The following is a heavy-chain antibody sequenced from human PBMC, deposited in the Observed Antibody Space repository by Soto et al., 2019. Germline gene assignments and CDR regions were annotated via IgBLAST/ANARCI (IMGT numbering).Heavy chain of an antibody. CDR2: INPSGGST. V-gene: IGHV1-46*01. Sequence: GDSVKVSFKAYGYTFTSYYMHWVRQAPGQGLEWMGIINPSGGSTSYAQKFQGRVTMTRDTSTSTVYMDLSSLRSEDTAVYYCATTANCSSTSCPLAYWGQGTMVTVSS. CDR3: ATTANCSSTSCPLAY. CDR1: GYTFTSYY. D-gene: IGHD2-2*01. J-gene: IGHJ4*02.